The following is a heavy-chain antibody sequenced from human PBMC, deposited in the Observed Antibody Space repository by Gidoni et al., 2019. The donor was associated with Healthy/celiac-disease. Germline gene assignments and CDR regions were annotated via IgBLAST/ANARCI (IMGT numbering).Heavy chain of an antibody. CDR2: INPSGGST. CDR3: ARQRSWPMPLGY. J-gene: IGHJ4*02. D-gene: IGHD2-2*01. CDR1: GYTFTSYY. Sequence: QVQLVQSGAEVKKPGASVKVSCMASGYTFTSYYLHWVRRAPGHGREWMGIINPSGGSTSYAQKFQDGVTMTRDTSTSTVYMELSSLRSEDTAVYYCARQRSWPMPLGYWGQGTLVTVSS. V-gene: IGHV1-46*03.